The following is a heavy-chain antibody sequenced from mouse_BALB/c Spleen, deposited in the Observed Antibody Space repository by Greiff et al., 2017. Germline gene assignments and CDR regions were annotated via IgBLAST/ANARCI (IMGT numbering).Heavy chain of an antibody. J-gene: IGHJ4*01. CDR3: ARDSFSHYPRAMDY. Sequence: EVQVVESGGGLVKPGGSLKLSCAASGFTFSSYAMSWVRQSPEKRLEWVAEISSGGSYTYYPDTVTGRFTISRDNAKNTLYLEMSSLRSEDTAMYYCARDSFSHYPRAMDYWGQGTSVTVSS. V-gene: IGHV5-9-4*01. CDR1: GFTFSSYA. D-gene: IGHD1-2*01. CDR2: ISSGGSYT.